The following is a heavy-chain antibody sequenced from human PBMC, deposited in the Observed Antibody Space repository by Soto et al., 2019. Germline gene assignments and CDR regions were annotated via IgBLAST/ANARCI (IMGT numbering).Heavy chain of an antibody. Sequence: QLQLQESGSGLVKPSQTLSLTCTVSGGSITKTTYSWNWIRQPPGKGMEWIGNVYHRGRTNYNPSLKRRVTISADTSRNEFSLRLDSVTAADTAMYYCARADYSDYGDALDIWGQGTMVTVSS. CDR2: VYHRGRT. CDR1: GGSITKTTYS. J-gene: IGHJ3*02. CDR3: ARADYSDYGDALDI. D-gene: IGHD4-17*01. V-gene: IGHV4-30-2*01.